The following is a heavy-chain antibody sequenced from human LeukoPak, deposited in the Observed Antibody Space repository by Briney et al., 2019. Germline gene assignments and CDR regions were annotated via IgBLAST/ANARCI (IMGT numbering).Heavy chain of an antibody. V-gene: IGHV1-18*01. D-gene: IGHD3-22*01. Sequence: ASVKVSCKASGYTFTSYGISWVRQAPGQGLEWMGWISAYNGNTNYAQKLQGRVTMTTDTSTSTAYMELRSLRSDDTAVYYCARSTKPYYYDSSGPGRYFDYWGQGTLVTVSS. CDR1: GYTFTSYG. J-gene: IGHJ4*02. CDR3: ARSTKPYYYDSSGPGRYFDY. CDR2: ISAYNGNT.